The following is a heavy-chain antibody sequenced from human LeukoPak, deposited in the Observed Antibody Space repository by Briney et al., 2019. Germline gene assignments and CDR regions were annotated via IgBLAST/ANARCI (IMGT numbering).Heavy chain of an antibody. V-gene: IGHV4-30-4*01. CDR1: GGSISRGDYY. J-gene: IGHJ4*02. Sequence: PSETLSLTCTVSGGSISRGDYYWSWIRQPPGKGLEWIGYIYYSGSTDYNPSLKSRVTISVDTSKNQFSLKLSSVTAADTAVYYCARGKSKFDYWGQGTLVTASS. CDR2: IYYSGST. CDR3: ARGKSKFDY.